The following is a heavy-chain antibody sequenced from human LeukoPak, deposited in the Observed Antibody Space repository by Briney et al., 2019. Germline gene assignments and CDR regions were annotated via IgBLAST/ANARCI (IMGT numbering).Heavy chain of an antibody. Sequence: GESLKISCKGSGYSFTSYWIGWVRQMPGKGLEWMGIIYPGDSDTRYSPSFQGQVTISADKSISTAYLQWSSLKASDTAMYYCARLCEFPPRYYYDSSGYCDAFDIWGQGTMVTVSS. J-gene: IGHJ3*02. D-gene: IGHD3-22*01. V-gene: IGHV5-51*01. CDR1: GYSFTSYW. CDR3: ARLCEFPPRYYYDSSGYCDAFDI. CDR2: IYPGDSDT.